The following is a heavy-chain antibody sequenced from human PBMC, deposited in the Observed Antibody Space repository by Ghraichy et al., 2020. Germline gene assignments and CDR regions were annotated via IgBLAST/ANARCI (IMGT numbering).Heavy chain of an antibody. CDR2: FDPEDGET. Sequence: ASVKVSCKVSGYTLTELSMHWVRQAPGKGLEWMGGFDPEDGETIYAQKFQGRVTMTEDTSTDTAYMELSSLRSEDTAVYYCATDNGDPPDIAVAGTSGAFDIWGQGTMVTVSS. D-gene: IGHD6-19*01. CDR3: ATDNGDPPDIAVAGTSGAFDI. CDR1: GYTLTELS. J-gene: IGHJ3*02. V-gene: IGHV1-24*01.